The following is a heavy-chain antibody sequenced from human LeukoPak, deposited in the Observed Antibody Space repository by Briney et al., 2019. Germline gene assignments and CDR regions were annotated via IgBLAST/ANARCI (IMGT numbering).Heavy chain of an antibody. J-gene: IGHJ5*02. CDR2: ISSSSSHT. CDR3: ARVIGGIRYFDWYNWFDP. Sequence: GGSLRLSCAASGFTFSDYYMSWIRQAPGKGLEWVSYISSSSSHTNYADSVKGRFTISRDNAKNSLYLQMNSLRAEDTAVYYCARVIGGIRYFDWYNWFDPWGQGTLVTVSS. CDR1: GFTFSDYY. D-gene: IGHD3-9*01. V-gene: IGHV3-11*05.